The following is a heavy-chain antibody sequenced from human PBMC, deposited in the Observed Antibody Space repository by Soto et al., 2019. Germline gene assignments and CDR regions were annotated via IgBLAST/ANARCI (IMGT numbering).Heavy chain of an antibody. J-gene: IGHJ4*02. D-gene: IGHD2-15*01. CDR3: AKDRRKVVVAAPFDY. CDR1: GFTLISYG. CDR2: ISYDGSNK. V-gene: IGHV3-30*18. Sequence: QVQLVESGGGVFQPGRSLRPSCAASGFTLISYGMHWVRQAPGKGLEWVAVISYDGSNKYYADSVKGRFTISRDNSKNTLYLQMNSLRAEDTAVYYCAKDRRKVVVAAPFDYWGQGTLVTVSS.